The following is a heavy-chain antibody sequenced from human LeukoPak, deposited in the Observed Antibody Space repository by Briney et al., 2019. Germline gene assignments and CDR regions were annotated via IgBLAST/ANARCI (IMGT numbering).Heavy chain of an antibody. V-gene: IGHV3-66*01. CDR2: IYSGGST. D-gene: IGHD3-9*01. J-gene: IGHJ4*02. Sequence: GGSLRLSCAASGFTVSSNVMSWVRQAPGKGLEWVSVIYSGGSTYYADSVRGRFTISRDNSKNTLYLQMNSLRVEDTAVYYCALGLVTDYWGQGTLVTVSS. CDR1: GFTVSSNV. CDR3: ALGLVTDY.